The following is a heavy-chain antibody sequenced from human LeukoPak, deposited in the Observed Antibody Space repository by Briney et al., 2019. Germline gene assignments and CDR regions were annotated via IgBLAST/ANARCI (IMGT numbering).Heavy chain of an antibody. D-gene: IGHD2-21*02. CDR3: AKDRCTGHAAGGDCYSYLFDY. Sequence: GGSLRLSCAASGFTFSSYAMSWVRQAPGKGLEWVSTISGSGGSTYYADSVKGRFTISRDNSKNTLYLQMNSLRAEDTAVYYCAKDRCTGHAAGGDCYSYLFDYWGQGTLVTVSS. V-gene: IGHV3-23*01. J-gene: IGHJ4*02. CDR2: ISGSGGST. CDR1: GFTFSSYA.